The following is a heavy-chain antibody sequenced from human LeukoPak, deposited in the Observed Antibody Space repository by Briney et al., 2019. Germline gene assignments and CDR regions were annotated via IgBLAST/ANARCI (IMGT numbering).Heavy chain of an antibody. CDR1: GYTFTSYG. Sequence: ASVKVSCKASGYTFTSYGISWVRQAPGLGLEWMGWISAYNGNTNYAQKLQGRVTMTTDTSTSTAYMELRSLRSDDTAVYYCARDTRIAVAGTCGYWGQGTLVTVSS. J-gene: IGHJ4*02. CDR3: ARDTRIAVAGTCGY. D-gene: IGHD6-19*01. V-gene: IGHV1-18*01. CDR2: ISAYNGNT.